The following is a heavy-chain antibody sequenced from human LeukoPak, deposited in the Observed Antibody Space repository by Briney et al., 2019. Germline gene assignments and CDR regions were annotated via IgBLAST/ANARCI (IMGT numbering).Heavy chain of an antibody. Sequence: GGSLRHSCAASGFTVSSNYMSWVRQAPGKGLEWVSVICSGGSTYYADSVKGRFTISRDNSKNTLYLQMNSLRAEDTAVYYCARAQHYYDSSGFDAFDIWGQGTMVTVSS. D-gene: IGHD3-22*01. CDR2: ICSGGST. CDR3: ARAQHYYDSSGFDAFDI. V-gene: IGHV3-66*01. J-gene: IGHJ3*02. CDR1: GFTVSSNY.